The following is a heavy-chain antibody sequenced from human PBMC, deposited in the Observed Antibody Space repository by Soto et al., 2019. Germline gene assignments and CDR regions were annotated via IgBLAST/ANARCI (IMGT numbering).Heavy chain of an antibody. CDR3: TYYYYDSSGYSGFDI. D-gene: IGHD3-22*01. Sequence: PSQTLPLTCAISGNSVSSNIAAWNWIRQSPSRGLEWLGRTYYRSKWYNDYAVSVKSRITINPDTSKNQFSLQLNSVTPEDTAVYYCTYYYYDSSGYSGFDIWGQGTMVTVSS. CDR1: GNSVSSNIAA. V-gene: IGHV6-1*01. CDR2: TYYRSKWYN. J-gene: IGHJ3*02.